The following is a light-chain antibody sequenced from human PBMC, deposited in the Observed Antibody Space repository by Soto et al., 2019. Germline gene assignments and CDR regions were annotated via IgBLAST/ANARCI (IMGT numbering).Light chain of an antibody. V-gene: IGLV1-44*01. CDR3: FSYTASDMWV. CDR2: SNN. CDR1: SSNIGSNT. J-gene: IGLJ3*02. Sequence: QSVLTQPPSASGTPGQRVTISCSGSSSNIGSNTVNWYQQLPGTAPKLLIYSNNQRPSGVPDRFSGSKSGTSASLAISGLQSEDEADYYCFSYTASDMWVFGGGTKLTVL.